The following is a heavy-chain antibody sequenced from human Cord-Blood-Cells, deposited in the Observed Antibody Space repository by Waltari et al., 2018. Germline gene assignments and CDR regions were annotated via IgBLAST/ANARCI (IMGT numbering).Heavy chain of an antibody. D-gene: IGHD1-26*01. CDR1: GYTFTCSY. CDR2: INPNSGGT. V-gene: IGHV1-2*02. J-gene: IGHJ2*01. Sequence: QVQLVQSGAEVKKPGASVKVSCKASGYTFTCSYMHWVRQAPGQGLEWMGWINPNSGGTNYTQKFQGRVTMTRDTSISTAYMELSRLRSDDTAVYYCARADSGSYYWYFDLWGRGTLVTVSS. CDR3: ARADSGSYYWYFDL.